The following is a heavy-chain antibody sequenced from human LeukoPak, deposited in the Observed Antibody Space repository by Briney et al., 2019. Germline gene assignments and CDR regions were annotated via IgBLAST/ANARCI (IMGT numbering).Heavy chain of an antibody. CDR3: ARHPHPYFDY. CDR2: IYTSGST. CDR1: GGSISSYY. V-gene: IGHV4-4*07. J-gene: IGHJ4*02. Sequence: SETLSLTCTVSGGSISSYYWSWIRQPAGKGLEWIGRIYTSGSTNYNPSLKSRVTISVDKSITTAYMQWSSLKTSDTAMYYCARHPHPYFDYWGQGTLVTVSS.